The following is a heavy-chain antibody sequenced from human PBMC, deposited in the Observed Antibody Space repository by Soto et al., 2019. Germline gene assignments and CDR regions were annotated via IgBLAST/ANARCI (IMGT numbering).Heavy chain of an antibody. D-gene: IGHD1-26*01. Sequence: SETLSLTCTVSSGSVSDGDYYWSWIRQPPGEDLEWIGYIYYTGSTYYNPALNSRVTISVDMSNNQFSLKLSSVAAADTAIYFCAAFSVVEATNVNWFDPWGQGTLVTVSS. CDR2: IYYTGST. CDR1: SGSVSDGDYY. CDR3: AAFSVVEATNVNWFDP. V-gene: IGHV4-30-4*01. J-gene: IGHJ5*02.